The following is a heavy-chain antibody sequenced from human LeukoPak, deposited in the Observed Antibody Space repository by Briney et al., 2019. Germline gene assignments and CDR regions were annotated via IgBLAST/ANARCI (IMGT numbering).Heavy chain of an antibody. D-gene: IGHD6-6*01. J-gene: IGHJ3*01. CDR2: INHGGSI. CDR1: GGPFTGYF. CDR3: AKVYSSSSRDSFDV. V-gene: IGHV4-34*01. Sequence: SETLSLTCAAYGGPFTGYFWSWIRQPPGKGLEWIGEINHGGSINYNPSLKSRVTISRDTSKNQFSLNLYSVTAADTAVYYCAKVYSSSSRDSFDVWGPGTVVTVSS.